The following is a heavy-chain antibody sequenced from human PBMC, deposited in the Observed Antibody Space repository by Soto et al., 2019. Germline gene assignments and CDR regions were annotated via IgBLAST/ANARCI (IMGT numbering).Heavy chain of an antibody. CDR1: GFSFSTNV. CDR3: ALADLPGAPDYLDN. CDR2: MSQSGAAE. J-gene: IGHJ4*02. Sequence: PVGTLRLSFAASGFSFSTNVLHWVRQATVKRPGWVAVMSQSGAAENYTASMKRRLSISRDYSKNSMYLEMNSMTSEYTPVYYSALADLPGAPDYLDNCRKGTLVTASS. D-gene: IGHD2-15*01. V-gene: IGHV3-30*07.